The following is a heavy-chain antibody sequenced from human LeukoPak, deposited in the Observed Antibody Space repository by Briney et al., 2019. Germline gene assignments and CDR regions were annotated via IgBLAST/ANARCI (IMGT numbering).Heavy chain of an antibody. J-gene: IGHJ4*02. CDR3: AKASRNYYDSSGSDNGDY. V-gene: IGHV3-23*01. D-gene: IGHD3-22*01. CDR2: ISGSGGST. CDR1: GFTFSSYA. Sequence: GGSLRLSCAASGFTFSSYAMSWVRQAPGKGLEWVSAISGSGGSTYYADSVKGRFTISRDNSKNTLYLQMNSLIAEDTAVYYCAKASRNYYDSSGSDNGDYWGQGTLVSVSS.